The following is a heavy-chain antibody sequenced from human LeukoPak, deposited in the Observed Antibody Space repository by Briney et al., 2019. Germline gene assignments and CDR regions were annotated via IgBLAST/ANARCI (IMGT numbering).Heavy chain of an antibody. CDR2: IIPIFGTA. CDR3: ARRESGTLGFDP. J-gene: IGHJ5*02. Sequence: SVKVSCKASGGTFSSYAISWVRQAPGQGLEWMGGIIPIFGTANYAQKFQGRVTITTDESTSTAYMELSSLRSEDTAVYYCARRESGTLGFDPWGQGTLVTVSS. CDR1: GGTFSSYA. V-gene: IGHV1-69*05. D-gene: IGHD1-1*01.